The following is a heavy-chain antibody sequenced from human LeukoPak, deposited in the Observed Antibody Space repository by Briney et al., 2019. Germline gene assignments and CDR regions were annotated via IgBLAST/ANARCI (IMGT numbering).Heavy chain of an antibody. CDR1: GGSISNSSYY. Sequence: SETLSLTCTVSGGSISNSSYYWGWIRQPPGKGLEWIGSIYYSGTTNYNPSLKSRVTISVDTPKNQFSLKLSSVTAADTAVYYCARGLKGSSSWYWGCSGGSCKYYFDYWGQGTLVTVSS. CDR3: ARGLKGSSSWYWGCSGGSCKYYFDY. CDR2: IYYSGTT. D-gene: IGHD2-15*01. J-gene: IGHJ4*02. V-gene: IGHV4-39*07.